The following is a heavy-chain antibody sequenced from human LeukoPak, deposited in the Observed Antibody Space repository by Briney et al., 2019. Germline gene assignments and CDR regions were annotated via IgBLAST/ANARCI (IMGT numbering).Heavy chain of an antibody. CDR2: ISGGSDNT. Sequence: GGSLRLSCAASGFIFSSYAMSWARQPPGKGLEWVSGISGGSDNTYYADSVKGRFTISRDISKSTLFLQMNSPRAEDTAVYYCASSLLPRLWGQGTLVTVSS. CDR1: GFIFSSYA. D-gene: IGHD3-10*01. J-gene: IGHJ4*02. V-gene: IGHV3-23*01. CDR3: ASSLLPRL.